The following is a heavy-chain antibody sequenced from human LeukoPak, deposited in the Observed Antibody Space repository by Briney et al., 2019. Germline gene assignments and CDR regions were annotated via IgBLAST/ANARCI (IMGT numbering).Heavy chain of an antibody. CDR1: GGSISSYY. Sequence: SETLSLTCTVSGGSISSYYWSWIRQPPGKGLEWMGYIYYSGSTNYNPSLKSRVTISVDTSKNQFSLKLSSVTAADTAVYYCARGRYHGSDPMDVWGQGTTVTVSS. CDR3: ARGRYHGSDPMDV. V-gene: IGHV4-59*01. J-gene: IGHJ6*02. D-gene: IGHD3-10*01. CDR2: IYYSGST.